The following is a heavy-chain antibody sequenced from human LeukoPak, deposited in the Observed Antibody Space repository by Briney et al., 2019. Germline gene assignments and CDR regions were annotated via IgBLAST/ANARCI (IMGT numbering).Heavy chain of an antibody. CDR3: SIYTMN. Sequence: GGSLRLSCTATGFTFGDYAMSWFRQAPGKGLEWVSFIRSKSYGGTTEYAASVKGRFTISRDDSKSIAYLQMNSLKTEDTAVYYCSIYTMNWGQGTLVTVSS. D-gene: IGHD3-22*01. CDR2: IRSKSYGGTT. V-gene: IGHV3-49*03. J-gene: IGHJ4*02. CDR1: GFTFGDYA.